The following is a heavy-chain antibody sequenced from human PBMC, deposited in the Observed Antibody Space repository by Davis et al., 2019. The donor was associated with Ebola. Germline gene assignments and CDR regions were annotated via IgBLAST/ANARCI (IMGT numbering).Heavy chain of an antibody. V-gene: IGHV5-51*01. CDR2: IYPGDSDA. CDR3: ARRQNRLGGDYLKAFDS. D-gene: IGHD2-21*01. J-gene: IGHJ4*02. CDR1: GYRFTSYW. Sequence: GESLKISCKGSGYRFTSYWIGWVRQMPGKGLEWMGIIYPGDSDARYSPSFQGQVTITADKSINTVYLQWSSLKASDTAIYYCARRQNRLGGDYLKAFDSWGQGTLVTVSS.